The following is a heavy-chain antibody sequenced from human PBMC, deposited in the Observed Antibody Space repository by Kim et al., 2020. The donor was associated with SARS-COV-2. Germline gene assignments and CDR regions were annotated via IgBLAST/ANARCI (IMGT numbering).Heavy chain of an antibody. J-gene: IGHJ6*02. V-gene: IGHV3-48*04. Sequence: GGSLRLSCAASGFTFSSYSMNWVRQAPGKGLEWVSYISSSSSTIYYADSVKGRFTISRDNAKNSLYLQMNSLRAEDTAVYYCARVSRLLWFGELLGRTPLEDYGMDVWGQGTTVTVSS. D-gene: IGHD3-10*01. CDR1: GFTFSSYS. CDR2: ISSSSSTI. CDR3: ARVSRLLWFGELLGRTPLEDYGMDV.